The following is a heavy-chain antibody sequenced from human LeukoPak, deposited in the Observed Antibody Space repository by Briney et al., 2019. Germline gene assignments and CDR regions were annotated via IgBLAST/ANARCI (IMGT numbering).Heavy chain of an antibody. Sequence: PSETLSFTCTVSGDSISSGGYYWSWIRQHPGKGLEWIGYIYYSGSTYYNPSLKSRVTISKDTSKNQFSLKLSSVTAADTAVYYCASSNHFWSGYYLLDYWSQGTLVTVSS. CDR1: GDSISSGGYY. V-gene: IGHV4-31*03. D-gene: IGHD3-3*02. CDR2: IYYSGST. J-gene: IGHJ4*02. CDR3: ASSNHFWSGYYLLDY.